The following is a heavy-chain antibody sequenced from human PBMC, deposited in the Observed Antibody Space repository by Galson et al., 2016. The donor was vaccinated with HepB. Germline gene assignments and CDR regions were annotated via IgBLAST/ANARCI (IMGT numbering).Heavy chain of an antibody. CDR1: GGSISSGDYH. J-gene: IGHJ5*02. Sequence: TLSLPCTVFGGSISSGDYHWSWLRPHPGKGLEWIGCIQNSGSNYYNPSVKSRLIISVDTSKNQFSLKLSSVTAADTAVYYCARGLNIIGPWGQGTLVTVSS. V-gene: IGHV4-31*03. D-gene: IGHD2/OR15-2a*01. CDR3: ARGLNIIGP. CDR2: IQNSGSN.